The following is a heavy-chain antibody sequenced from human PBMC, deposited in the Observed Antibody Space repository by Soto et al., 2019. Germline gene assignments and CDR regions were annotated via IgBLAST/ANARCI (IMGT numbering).Heavy chain of an antibody. CDR2: IYWDDDT. CDR1: GFSLSSTRLA. V-gene: IGHV2-5*02. J-gene: IGHJ4*02. D-gene: IGHD6-19*01. CDR3: AHSVVAGLGYYFDC. Sequence: QITLKESGPTLVKPTQTLTLTCTFSGFSLSSTRLAVGWIHQPPGKALEWLALIYWDDDTRYSPFLKSRLTITKDTSKTHVVLTMTDMDPVDTATYYCAHSVVAGLGYYFDCWGQGTLVTVSS.